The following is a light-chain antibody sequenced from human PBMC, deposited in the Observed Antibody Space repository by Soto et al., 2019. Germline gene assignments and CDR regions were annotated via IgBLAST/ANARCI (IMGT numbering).Light chain of an antibody. V-gene: IGLV2-14*01. J-gene: IGLJ1*01. CDR3: SSYTSDSSYD. CDR1: SSDVGLYDY. CDR2: AVS. Sequence: QSVLTQPASVSWSPGHSITISCTGTSSDVGLYDYVSWYQQHPGKAPQLMIYAVSNRPSGVSNRFSASKSGNTASLFISGLQAEEEADYYCSSYTSDSSYDFGSGTKVT.